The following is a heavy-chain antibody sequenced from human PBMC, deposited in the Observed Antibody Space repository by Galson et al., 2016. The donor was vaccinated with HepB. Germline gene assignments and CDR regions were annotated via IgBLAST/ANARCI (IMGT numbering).Heavy chain of an antibody. Sequence: SLRLSCAASGFTFSRNWMSWVRQAPGKGLEWVANIKRDGSDKSYVDSVKGRFTISRDNAKNSLYLQMDSLRAEDTAVYYCARHEYTFDPWGQGTLVTVSS. CDR1: GFTFSRNW. D-gene: IGHD2/OR15-2a*01. V-gene: IGHV3-7*01. CDR3: ARHEYTFDP. J-gene: IGHJ5*02. CDR2: IKRDGSDK.